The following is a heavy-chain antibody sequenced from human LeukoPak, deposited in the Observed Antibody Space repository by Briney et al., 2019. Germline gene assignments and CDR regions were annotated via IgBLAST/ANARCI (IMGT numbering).Heavy chain of an antibody. J-gene: IGHJ4*02. V-gene: IGHV3-23*01. D-gene: IGHD3-22*01. CDR2: ISGSGDTT. CDR1: GFTFRSYA. Sequence: PGGSLRLSCAASGFTFRSYAMTWVRQSPGKGLEWVSIISGSGDTTYYADSVKGRFIISRDNSKDTVYLQMNSLRAEDTAVHYCAKTDSTGGGYYYQHLDYRGQGTLVTVSS. CDR3: AKTDSTGGGYYYQHLDY.